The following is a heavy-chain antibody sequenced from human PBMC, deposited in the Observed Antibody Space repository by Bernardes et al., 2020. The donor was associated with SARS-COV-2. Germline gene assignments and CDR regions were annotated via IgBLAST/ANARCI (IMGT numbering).Heavy chain of an antibody. J-gene: IGHJ6*02. CDR1: GYSFSRYW. D-gene: IGHD3-3*01. CDR2: IYPGDSET. V-gene: IGHV5-51*01. Sequence: GESLKISCKGSGYSFSRYWIGWVRQMPGKGLEWMGIIYPGDSETIYSPSFQGQVIISADKSMNTAYLQWSSLKASDTAIYYCARQFLATPGYGMDVWGQGTTVTVSS. CDR3: ARQFLATPGYGMDV.